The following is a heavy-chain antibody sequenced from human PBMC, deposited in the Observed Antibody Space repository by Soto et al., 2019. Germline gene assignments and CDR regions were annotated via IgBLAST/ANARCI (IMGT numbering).Heavy chain of an antibody. CDR3: ARDSGWAYSLDY. Sequence: SETLSLTCTVSGGSISRYYWTWIRQAPGKGLECIGYIHYSGSTTYNPSLKSRVTMSVDTSKNQFSLRLISVTRADTAVYYCARDSGWAYSLDYWGQGALVTSPQ. V-gene: IGHV4-59*01. CDR1: GGSISRYY. J-gene: IGHJ4*02. CDR2: IHYSGST. D-gene: IGHD6-19*01.